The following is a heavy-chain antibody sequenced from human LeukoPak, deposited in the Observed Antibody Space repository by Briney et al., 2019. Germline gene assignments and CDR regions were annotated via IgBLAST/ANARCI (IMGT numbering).Heavy chain of an antibody. J-gene: IGHJ4*02. CDR2: INHSGST. CDR1: GGSISSYY. D-gene: IGHD1-26*01. CDR3: ARGRGSYYLPG. V-gene: IGHV4-34*01. Sequence: SETLSLTCTVSGGSISSYYWSWIRQPPGKGLEWIGEINHSGSTNYNPSLKSRVTISVDTSKNQFSLKLSSVTAADTAVYYCARGRGSYYLPGWGQGTLVTVSS.